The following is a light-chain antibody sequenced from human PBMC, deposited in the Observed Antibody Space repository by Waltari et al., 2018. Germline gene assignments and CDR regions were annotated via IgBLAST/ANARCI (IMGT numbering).Light chain of an antibody. Sequence: QSAPTQPASVSGPPGQSLTLSCTGTTSDVGTYNLVSWYQQHPGKAPKLMICEVIKRPSGVSDRFSGSKSGNTASLTISGLQAEDEADYYCCSYAGSGTYVFGTGTKVTVL. CDR3: CSYAGSGTYV. CDR1: TSDVGTYNL. J-gene: IGLJ1*01. CDR2: EVI. V-gene: IGLV2-23*02.